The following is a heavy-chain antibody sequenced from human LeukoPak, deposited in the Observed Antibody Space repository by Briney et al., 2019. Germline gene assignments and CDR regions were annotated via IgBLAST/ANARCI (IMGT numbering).Heavy chain of an antibody. CDR1: GYTFTSYD. D-gene: IGHD1-1*01. CDR3: AREVLERLPERSYWYFDL. CDR2: IIPIFGTA. Sequence: SVKVSCKASGYTFTSYDINWVRQATGQGLEWMGGIIPIFGTANYAQKFQGRVTITADESTSTAYMELSSLRSEDTAVYYCAREVLERLPERSYWYFDLWGRGTLVTVSS. V-gene: IGHV1-69*13. J-gene: IGHJ2*01.